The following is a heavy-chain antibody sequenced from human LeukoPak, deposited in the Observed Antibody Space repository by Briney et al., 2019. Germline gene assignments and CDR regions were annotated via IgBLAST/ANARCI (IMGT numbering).Heavy chain of an antibody. D-gene: IGHD3-22*01. CDR3: ARVPTYDSSGYYYREIWYFDL. CDR2: IYYSGST. J-gene: IGHJ2*01. Sequence: SETLSLTCTVSGGSISSRSYYWGWIRQPPGKGLEWIGSIYYSGSTYYNPSLKSRVTISVDTSKNQFSLKLSSVTAADTAVYYCARVPTYDSSGYYYREIWYFDLWGRGTLVTVSS. V-gene: IGHV4-39*07. CDR1: GGSISSRSYY.